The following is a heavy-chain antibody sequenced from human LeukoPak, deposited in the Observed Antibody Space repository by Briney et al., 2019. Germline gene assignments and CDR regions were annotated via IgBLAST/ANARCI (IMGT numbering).Heavy chain of an antibody. J-gene: IGHJ5*02. CDR1: GASISSDC. CDR2: IYYSGDT. Sequence: SETLALTCNVSGASISSDCRSWMRQPPGKGREWIGYIYYSGDTDYNPSLRSRVTISVDTYKNPFSLELSSVTAADTAVYYCARGRTWIDPWGQGTLVTVSA. CDR3: ARGRTWIDP. V-gene: IGHV4-59*01.